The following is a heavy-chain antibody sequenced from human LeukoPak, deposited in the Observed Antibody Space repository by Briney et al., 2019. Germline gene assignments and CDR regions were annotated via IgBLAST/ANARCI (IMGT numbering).Heavy chain of an antibody. J-gene: IGHJ2*01. D-gene: IGHD1-26*01. CDR3: ARRDDSGSYYWYFDL. CDR2: INHSGST. Sequence: SETLSLTCAVCGGSFSGYYWSWIRQPPGKGLEWIGEINHSGSTNYNPSLKSRVAISVDTSKNQFSLKLSSVTAADTAVYYCARRDDSGSYYWYFDLWGRGTLVTVSS. V-gene: IGHV4-34*01. CDR1: GGSFSGYY.